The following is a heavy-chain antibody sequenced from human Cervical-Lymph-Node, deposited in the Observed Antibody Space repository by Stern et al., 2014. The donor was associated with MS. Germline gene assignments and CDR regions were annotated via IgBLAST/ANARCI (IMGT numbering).Heavy chain of an antibody. D-gene: IGHD2-21*02. CDR1: GGTFSDYA. CDR2: IIPIFGST. J-gene: IGHJ5*01. V-gene: IGHV1-69*01. Sequence: QVQLVQSGAEVTKPGSSVKVSCKASGGTFSDYAISWVRQAPGQGLEWMGGIIPIFGSTDYAQNFQGRVTITADESTTTAYMDLGSLRSEDTAVYYCARGAYCGGDCYWGWFDSWGQGTLVTVSS. CDR3: ARGAYCGGDCYWGWFDS.